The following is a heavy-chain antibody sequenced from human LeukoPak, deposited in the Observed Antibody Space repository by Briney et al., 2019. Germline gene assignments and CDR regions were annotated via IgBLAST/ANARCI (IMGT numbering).Heavy chain of an antibody. D-gene: IGHD3-22*01. CDR1: GYRLTNYD. CDR2: INPNSGGT. V-gene: IGHV1-2*02. Sequence: ASVKVSCKASGYRLTNYDMNWVRQAPGQGLEWMGWINPNSGGTNYAQKFRGRVTMTRDTSISTAYMELSRLRSDDTAVYYCARGVGYYYDSSGYYLLNAFDIWGQGTMVTVSS. CDR3: ARGVGYYYDSSGYYLLNAFDI. J-gene: IGHJ3*02.